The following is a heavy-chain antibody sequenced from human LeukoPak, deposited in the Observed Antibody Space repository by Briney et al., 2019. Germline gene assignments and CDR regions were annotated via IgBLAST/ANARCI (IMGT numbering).Heavy chain of an antibody. CDR3: AREARDYDSNGYYYWFDP. Sequence: GGSLRLSCAASGFTFSPYNMNWVRQAPGKGLEWVSSISRSGSDIYYEDSVKGRSTISRDNAQNSLYLQMNSLRAEDTAVYYCAREARDYDSNGYYYWFDPWGQGTLVTVSS. CDR1: GFTFSPYN. D-gene: IGHD3-22*01. J-gene: IGHJ5*02. CDR2: ISRSGSDI. V-gene: IGHV3-21*01.